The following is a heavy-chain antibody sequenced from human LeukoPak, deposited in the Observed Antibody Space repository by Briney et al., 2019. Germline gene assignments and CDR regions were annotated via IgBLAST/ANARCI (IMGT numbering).Heavy chain of an antibody. V-gene: IGHV4-34*01. D-gene: IGHD2-2*01. Sequence: PSETLSLTCAVYGGSFSGYYWSWLRQPPGKGLEWIGEINHSGSTNYNPSLKSRVTISVDTSKNQFSLKLSSVTAADTAVYYCARRGSVVPAAMRGWYYFDYWGQGTLVTVSS. J-gene: IGHJ4*02. CDR2: INHSGST. CDR3: ARRGSVVPAAMRGWYYFDY. CDR1: GGSFSGYY.